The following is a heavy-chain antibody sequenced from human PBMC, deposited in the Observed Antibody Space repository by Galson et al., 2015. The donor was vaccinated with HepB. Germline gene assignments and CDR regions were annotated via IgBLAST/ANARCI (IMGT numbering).Heavy chain of an antibody. Sequence: SVKVSCKASGYTFASHDINWVRQATGQGLEWMGWMNANSGNSGSAQKFQGRVTMTRDTSISTAYMELSGLSSEDTAVYYCARRATDRYWYLDPWGRGTLVTVSS. CDR3: ARRATDRYWYLDP. CDR2: MNANSGNS. D-gene: IGHD1-26*01. J-gene: IGHJ2*01. CDR1: GYTFASHD. V-gene: IGHV1-8*01.